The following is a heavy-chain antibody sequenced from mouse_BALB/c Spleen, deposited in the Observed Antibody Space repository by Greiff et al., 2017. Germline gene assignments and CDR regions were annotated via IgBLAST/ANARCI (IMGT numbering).Heavy chain of an antibody. Sequence: VKLMESGAELVKPGASVKLSCKASGYTFTSYYMYWVKQRPGQGLEWIGEINPSNGGTNFNEKFKSKATLTVDKSSSTAYMQLSSLTSEDSAVYYCTRGNGYYRFAYWGQGTLVTVSA. CDR3: TRGNGYYRFAY. V-gene: IGHV1S81*02. D-gene: IGHD2-3*01. CDR1: GYTFTSYY. J-gene: IGHJ3*01. CDR2: INPSNGGT.